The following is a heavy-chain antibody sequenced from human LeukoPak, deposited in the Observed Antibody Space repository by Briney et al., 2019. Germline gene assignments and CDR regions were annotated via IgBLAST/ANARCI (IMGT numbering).Heavy chain of an antibody. CDR2: INWNGGST. CDR1: GFTFDDYG. D-gene: IGHD3-9*01. Sequence: GGSLRLSCAASGFTFDDYGMSWVRQAPGKGLEWVSGINWNGGSTGYADSVKGRFTISRDSAKNSLYLQMNSLRAEDTALYYCARHPTLDPYYYYYMDVWGKGTTVTVSS. J-gene: IGHJ6*03. V-gene: IGHV3-20*04. CDR3: ARHPTLDPYYYYYMDV.